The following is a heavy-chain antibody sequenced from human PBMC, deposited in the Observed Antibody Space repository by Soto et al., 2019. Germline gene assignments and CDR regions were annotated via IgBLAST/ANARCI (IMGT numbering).Heavy chain of an antibody. D-gene: IGHD3-16*01. V-gene: IGHV2-5*02. CDR2: IYWDDDK. CDR1: GFSLSTSGVG. J-gene: IGHJ6*02. CDR3: AHSNVRFYYYYGMDV. Sequence: QITLKESGPPLVKPTQTLTLTCTFSGFSLSTSGVGVGWIRQPPGKALEWLALIYWDDDKRYSPSLKSRLTIXXDXSXXQVVLTMTNMDPVDTATYYCAHSNVRFYYYYGMDVWGQGTTVTVSS.